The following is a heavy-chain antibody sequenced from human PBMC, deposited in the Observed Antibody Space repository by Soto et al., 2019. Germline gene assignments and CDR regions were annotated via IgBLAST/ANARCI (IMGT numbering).Heavy chain of an antibody. D-gene: IGHD6-13*01. CDR1: GGSITSSAYY. CDR3: ARRFPYSSNWDFDY. J-gene: IGHJ4*02. CDR2: IYYSGST. Sequence: QLQLQESGPGLVKPSETLSLTCTVSGGSITSSAYYWGWIRQPPGKGLEWIGTIYYSGSTFYNPSLKSRVTISVDTSKNQFSLNLSSVTAADTAVYYCARRFPYSSNWDFDYWGQGTLVTVSS. V-gene: IGHV4-39*01.